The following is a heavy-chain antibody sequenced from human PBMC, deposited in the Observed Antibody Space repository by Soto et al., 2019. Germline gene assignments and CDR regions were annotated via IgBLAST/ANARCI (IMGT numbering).Heavy chain of an antibody. CDR3: AKDSRPKVLRYFDWSDY. CDR1: GFTFSSYG. J-gene: IGHJ4*02. D-gene: IGHD3-9*01. CDR2: ISYDGSNK. Sequence: QVQLVESGGGVVQPGRSRRLSCAASGFTFSSYGMHWVRQAPGKGLEWVAVISYDGSNKYYADSVKGRFTISRDNSKNTLYLQMNSLRAEDTAVYYCAKDSRPKVLRYFDWSDYWGQGTLVTVSS. V-gene: IGHV3-30*18.